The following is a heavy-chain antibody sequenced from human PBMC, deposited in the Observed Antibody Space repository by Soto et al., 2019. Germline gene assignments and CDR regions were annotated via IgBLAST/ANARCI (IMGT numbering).Heavy chain of an antibody. V-gene: IGHV1-69*06. CDR2: IIPIFGTA. Sequence: ASVKVSCKASGGTFSSYAISWVRQAPGQGLEWMGGIIPIFGTANYAQKFQGRVTITADKSTSTAYMELSSLRSEDTAVYYCARVGPSIVGAHGAFDIWGQGTMVTVSS. J-gene: IGHJ3*02. CDR1: GGTFSSYA. D-gene: IGHD1-26*01. CDR3: ARVGPSIVGAHGAFDI.